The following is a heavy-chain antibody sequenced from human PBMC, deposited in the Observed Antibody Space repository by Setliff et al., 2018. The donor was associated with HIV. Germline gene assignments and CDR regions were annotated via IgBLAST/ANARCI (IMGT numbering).Heavy chain of an antibody. V-gene: IGHV4-59*12. CDR2: IYESAYS. CDR1: GGSMDNYY. Sequence: PSETLSLTCIVSGGSMDNYYWNWVRRTPGKGLEWIGYIYESAYSHYTVSLRSRVTISMDTSKNQFSLKMRSVTAADTAVYYCATSPAGEILGSRPFYFDYWGQGTLVTVSS. CDR3: ATSPAGEILGSRPFYFDY. J-gene: IGHJ4*02. D-gene: IGHD3-10*01.